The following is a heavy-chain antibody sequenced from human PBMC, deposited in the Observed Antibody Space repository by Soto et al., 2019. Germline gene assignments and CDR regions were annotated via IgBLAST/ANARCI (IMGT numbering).Heavy chain of an antibody. D-gene: IGHD6-13*01. CDR2: INWNSGSI. Sequence: EVQLVESGGGLVQPGRPLRLSCAASGLTFDDYAMHWVRQVPGKGLEWVSGINWNSGSIGYGDSVKGRFAISRDNAKNSLHLQMNSLSAEDTAFYYCVKDESINWYSGHFRHWGQGTLVTVSS. CDR3: VKDESINWYSGHFRH. CDR1: GLTFDDYA. J-gene: IGHJ1*01. V-gene: IGHV3-9*01.